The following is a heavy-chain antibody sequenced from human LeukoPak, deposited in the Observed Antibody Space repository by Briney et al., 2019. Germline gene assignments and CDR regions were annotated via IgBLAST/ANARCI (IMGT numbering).Heavy chain of an antibody. CDR2: ISSNGGST. Sequence: GGSLRLSCAASGFTFNTYTMNWVRQAPGKGLEYVSAISSNGGSTYYADSVKGRFTISRDNSKNTLYLQMSSLRAEDTAVYYCDVAAAVIPWGQGTLVTVSS. J-gene: IGHJ5*02. CDR3: DVAAAVIP. V-gene: IGHV3-64D*06. D-gene: IGHD6-13*01. CDR1: GFTFNTYT.